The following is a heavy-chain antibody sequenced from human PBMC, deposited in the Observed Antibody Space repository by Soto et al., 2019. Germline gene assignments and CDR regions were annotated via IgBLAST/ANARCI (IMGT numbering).Heavy chain of an antibody. CDR2: ISAYNDYT. V-gene: IGHV1-18*01. D-gene: IGHD2-2*01. J-gene: IGHJ3*02. CDR1: GNTFTSHG. Sequence: GASVKVSCKASGNTFTSHGISWVRQAPGQGLEWMGWISAYNDYTNYAQKLQGRVSMTTDTSTSTAYMELRSLRSDDTAVYYCARWDCSSTSCRSNAFDIWSQGTMVTVSS. CDR3: ARWDCSSTSCRSNAFDI.